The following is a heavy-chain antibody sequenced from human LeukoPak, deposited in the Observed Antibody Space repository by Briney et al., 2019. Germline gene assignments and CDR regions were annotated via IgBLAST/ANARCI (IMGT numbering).Heavy chain of an antibody. D-gene: IGHD2-15*01. CDR1: GFTFSDYY. V-gene: IGHV3-11*06. Sequence: GGSLRLSCAASGFTFSDYYMSWIRQAPGKGLEWVSYISSSSSYTNYADSVKGRFTISRDNAKNSLYLQMNSLRAEDTAVYYCATAGYCSGGSCSDYYYYGMVVWGKGTTVTVSS. CDR3: ATAGYCSGGSCSDYYYYGMVV. CDR2: ISSSSSYT. J-gene: IGHJ6*04.